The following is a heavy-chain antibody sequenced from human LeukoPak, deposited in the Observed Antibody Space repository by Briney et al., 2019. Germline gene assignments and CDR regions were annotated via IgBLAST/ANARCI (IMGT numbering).Heavy chain of an antibody. V-gene: IGHV3-73*01. CDR3: TTLTGYSSGWHNWFDP. CDR2: IRSEANSYAT. CDR1: GFTFSGSA. D-gene: IGHD6-19*01. Sequence: GGSLRLSCAASGFTFSGSAMHWVHQASGKGLEWVGRIRSEANSYATAYAASVKGRFTISRDDSKNTAYLQMNSLKTEDTAVYYCTTLTGYSSGWHNWFDPWGQGTLVTVSS. J-gene: IGHJ5*02.